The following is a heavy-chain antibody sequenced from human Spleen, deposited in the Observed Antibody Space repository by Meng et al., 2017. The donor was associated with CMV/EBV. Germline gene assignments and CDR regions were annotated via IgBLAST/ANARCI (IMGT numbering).Heavy chain of an antibody. Sequence: SETLSLTCVVSADYIKNTGYFWGWIRQPPGEGLEWIATTHYSGNTYYRPSLKSRLDISLDPTTNQFSLKLSSMTAADTAVYYCARLRGGGDNLLTVYPTVFDSWGQGTLVTVSS. CDR2: THYSGNT. J-gene: IGHJ4*02. D-gene: IGHD3-9*01. CDR1: ADYIKNTGYF. CDR3: ARLRGGGDNLLTVYPTVFDS. V-gene: IGHV4-39*07.